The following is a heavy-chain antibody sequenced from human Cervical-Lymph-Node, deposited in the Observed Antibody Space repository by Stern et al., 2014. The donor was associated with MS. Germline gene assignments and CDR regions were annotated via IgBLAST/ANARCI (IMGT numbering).Heavy chain of an antibody. D-gene: IGHD3-3*01. V-gene: IGHV1-69*01. CDR1: GGTFSNSA. J-gene: IGHJ6*02. CDR2: IIPIFGTS. Sequence: QLVQSGAEVKKPGSSVQVSCKTSGGTFSNSAFSWIRQAPGQGLEWMGGIIPIFGTSTYAQRFQGRVTITAHESTSTAYMELSSLRSEDTALYYCARSAGYYSAMDVWGQGTTVTVSS. CDR3: ARSAGYYSAMDV.